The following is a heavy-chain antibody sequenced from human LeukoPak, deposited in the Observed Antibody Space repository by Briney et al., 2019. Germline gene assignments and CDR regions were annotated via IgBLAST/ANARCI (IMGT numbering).Heavy chain of an antibody. CDR3: ATRYCSSTSCYAEYFQH. J-gene: IGHJ1*01. Sequence: GASVKVSCKASGYTFTGYYMHWVRQAPGQGLKWMGWINPNSGGPNYAQKFQGRVTMTRDTSISTAYMELSRLRSDDTAVYYCATRYCSSTSCYAEYFQHWGQGTLVTVSS. V-gene: IGHV1-2*02. CDR2: INPNSGGP. CDR1: GYTFTGYY. D-gene: IGHD2-2*01.